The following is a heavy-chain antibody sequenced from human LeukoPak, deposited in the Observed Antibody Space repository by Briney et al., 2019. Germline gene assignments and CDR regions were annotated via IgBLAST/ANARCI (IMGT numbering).Heavy chain of an antibody. V-gene: IGHV3-66*01. CDR3: AREAYDSSGYYWA. CDR2: IYSGGST. CDR1: GFTVSSNY. J-gene: IGHJ4*02. Sequence: PGGSLRLSCAASGFTVSSNYMSWVRQAPGKGLEWVSVIYSGGSTYYADSVKGRFTISRDNSKNTLYLQMNSLRAEDTAVYYCAREAYDSSGYYWAWGQGTLVTVSS. D-gene: IGHD3-22*01.